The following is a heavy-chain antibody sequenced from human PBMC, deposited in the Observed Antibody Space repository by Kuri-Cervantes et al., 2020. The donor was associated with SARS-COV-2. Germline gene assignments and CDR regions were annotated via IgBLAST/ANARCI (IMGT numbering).Heavy chain of an antibody. V-gene: IGHV1-18*01. CDR1: GYTFTSYG. Sequence: ASVKVSCKASGYTFTSYGVSWVRQAPGQGLEWMGWISAYNGNTNYAQKLQGRVTMTTDTSTSTAYMELSSLRSEDTAVYYCARGGWKAANYYYYGMDIWGRGTAVTVSS. CDR2: ISAYNGNT. J-gene: IGHJ6*02. D-gene: IGHD6-13*01. CDR3: ARGGWKAANYYYYGMDI.